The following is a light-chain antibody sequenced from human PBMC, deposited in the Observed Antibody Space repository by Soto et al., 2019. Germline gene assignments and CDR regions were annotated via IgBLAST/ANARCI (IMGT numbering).Light chain of an antibody. J-gene: IGKJ5*01. Sequence: EIVMTQSPATLSLSPGERATLSCRASLSVSSDLAWCRQKPGQAPRLLIYRAFTRATGIPARFSGSGFGTDFTLTISSLQSEDSAIYYCQQRNIWPPVTFGQGTRLEIK. CDR1: LSVSSD. CDR2: RAF. CDR3: QQRNIWPPVT. V-gene: IGKV3-15*01.